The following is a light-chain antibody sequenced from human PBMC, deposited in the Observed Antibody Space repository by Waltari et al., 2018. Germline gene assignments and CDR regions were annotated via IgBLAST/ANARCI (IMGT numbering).Light chain of an antibody. Sequence: DIQMTQSPSSLSASVGDSVTITCQASQDISNYLNWYQQKPGKAPNLLIHDASKLETGVPSRFSGSQSRTHFTLIISSLQPEDVATYYCQRYDNLPVFAFGPGTKVDIK. CDR1: QDISNY. CDR3: QRYDNLPVFA. V-gene: IGKV1-33*01. CDR2: DAS. J-gene: IGKJ3*01.